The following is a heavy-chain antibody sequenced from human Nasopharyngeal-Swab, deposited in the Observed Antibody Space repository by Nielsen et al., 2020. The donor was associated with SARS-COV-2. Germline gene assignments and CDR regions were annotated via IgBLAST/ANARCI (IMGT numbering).Heavy chain of an antibody. J-gene: IGHJ4*02. Sequence: WIRQPPGKGLEWIGEINHSGSTNYNPSPKSRVTISVDKSKNQFSLKLSSVTAADTAVYYCARIPADVVVPAARWWGFDYWGQGTLVTVSS. D-gene: IGHD2-2*01. CDR3: ARIPADVVVPAARWWGFDY. CDR2: INHSGST. V-gene: IGHV4-34*01.